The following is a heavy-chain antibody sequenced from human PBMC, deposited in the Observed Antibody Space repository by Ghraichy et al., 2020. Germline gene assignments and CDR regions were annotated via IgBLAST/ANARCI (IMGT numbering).Heavy chain of an antibody. CDR1: GFTFSSYS. Sequence: GESLNISCAASGFTFSSYSMNWVRQAPGKGLEWVSSISSTSSYIYYADSVKGRFTISRDNAKNSLYLQMNSLRAEDSAVYYCARRDEAIDYWGQGTLVTVSS. CDR3: ARRDEAIDY. J-gene: IGHJ4*02. V-gene: IGHV3-21*01. CDR2: ISSTSSYI.